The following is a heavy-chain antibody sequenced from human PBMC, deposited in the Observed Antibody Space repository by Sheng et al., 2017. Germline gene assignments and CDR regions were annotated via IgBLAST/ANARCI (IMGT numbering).Heavy chain of an antibody. D-gene: IGHD3-10*01. CDR3: AREYYYGSGSYGWFDP. J-gene: IGHJ5*02. CDR1: GGSISSYY. CDR2: VYYSGSM. Sequence: QVQLQESGPGLVKPSETLSLTCTVFGGSISSYYWSWIRQPPGKGLEWIGYVYYSGSMTYNPSLKSRVTMSVDTSKNQFSLKLSSVTAADTAMYYCAREYYYGSGSYGWFDPWGQGTLVTVSS. V-gene: IGHV4-59*01.